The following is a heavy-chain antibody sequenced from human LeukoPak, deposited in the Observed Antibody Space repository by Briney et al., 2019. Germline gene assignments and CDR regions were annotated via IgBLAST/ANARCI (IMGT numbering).Heavy chain of an antibody. V-gene: IGHV4-38-2*01. Sequence: PSETLSLTCAVSGYSISSGCYWGWIRQPPGKGLEWIGSIYHSGSTYYNPSLKSRVTISVDTSKSQFSLKLSSVTAADTAAYYCARVFSGASHAFDIWGQGTMVTVSS. CDR1: GYSISSGCY. CDR3: ARVFSGASHAFDI. CDR2: IYHSGST. J-gene: IGHJ3*02. D-gene: IGHD2-2*01.